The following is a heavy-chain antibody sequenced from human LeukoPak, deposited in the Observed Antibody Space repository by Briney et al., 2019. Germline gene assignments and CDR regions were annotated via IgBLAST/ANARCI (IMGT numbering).Heavy chain of an antibody. Sequence: SETLSLTCTVSGGSISSYYWSWIRQPPGKGLEWIGNIYYSGSANYNPSFKSRVNISVDASKNQFSLKLSSVTAADTAVYYGARVQGGDTTYWGQGTLVTVSS. CDR1: GGSISSYY. J-gene: IGHJ4*02. D-gene: IGHD1-26*01. V-gene: IGHV4-59*01. CDR2: IYYSGSA. CDR3: ARVQGGDTTY.